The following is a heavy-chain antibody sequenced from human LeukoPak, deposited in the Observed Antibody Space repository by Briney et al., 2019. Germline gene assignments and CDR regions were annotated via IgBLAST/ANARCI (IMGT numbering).Heavy chain of an antibody. Sequence: GGSLRLSCAASGFTVSSNYMSWVRQAPGKGLEWVSVIYSGGSTYYADSVKGRFTISRDNSKNTLYLQMNSLRAEDTAVYYCAQFRASIAAGGFDYWGQGTLVTVSS. V-gene: IGHV3-53*01. CDR2: IYSGGST. CDR1: GFTVSSNY. CDR3: AQFRASIAAGGFDY. D-gene: IGHD6-6*01. J-gene: IGHJ4*02.